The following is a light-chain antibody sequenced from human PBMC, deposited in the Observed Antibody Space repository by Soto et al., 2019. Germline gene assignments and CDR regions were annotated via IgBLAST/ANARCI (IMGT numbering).Light chain of an antibody. V-gene: IGKV1-33*01. CDR3: QQYDNLPT. CDR1: QDISNY. CDR2: DAS. J-gene: IGKJ4*01. Sequence: DIQMTQSPTSLSASVGDRVTITCQASQDISNYLNWYQQKPGKAPKLLLYDASILETGVPSRFSGSGSGTDFTFTISSLQPEDIATYYCQQYDNLPTFSGGTKVEIK.